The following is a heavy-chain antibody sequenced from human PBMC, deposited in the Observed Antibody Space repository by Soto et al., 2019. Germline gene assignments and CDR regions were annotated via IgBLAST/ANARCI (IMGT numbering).Heavy chain of an antibody. CDR3: ARDYDSSGDY. CDR2: IYYSGST. D-gene: IGHD3-22*01. Sequence: QLQLQESGPGLVKPSETLSLTCTVSGGSISTSSYYWGWIRQPPGKGLEWIGSIYYSGSTYYNPYLTSRVTRSVDTSKNQFSLKLSSVTAADTAVYYCARDYDSSGDYWGQGTLVTVSS. V-gene: IGHV4-39*01. J-gene: IGHJ4*02. CDR1: GGSISTSSYY.